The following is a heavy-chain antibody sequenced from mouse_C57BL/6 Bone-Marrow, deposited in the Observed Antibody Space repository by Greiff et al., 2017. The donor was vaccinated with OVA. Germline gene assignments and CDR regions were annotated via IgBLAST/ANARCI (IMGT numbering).Heavy chain of an antibody. CDR1: GYTFTSYW. CDR3: ARRAYVSRYYAMDY. J-gene: IGHJ4*01. V-gene: IGHV1-50*01. CDR2: IDPSDSYT. Sequence: VQLQQSGAELVKPGASVKLSCKASGYTFTSYWMQWVKQRPGQGLEWIGEIDPSDSYTNYNQKFKGKATLTVYTCSSTAYMQLSSLTSEDSAVYYCARRAYVSRYYAMDYWGQGTSVTVSS. D-gene: IGHD1-1*01.